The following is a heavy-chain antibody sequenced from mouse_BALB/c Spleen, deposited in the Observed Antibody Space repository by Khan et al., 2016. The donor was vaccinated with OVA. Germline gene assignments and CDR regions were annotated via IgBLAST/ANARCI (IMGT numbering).Heavy chain of an antibody. Sequence: QVQLQQSGPELVKPGASVKMSCKASGYTFTDYVMNWVKQRNGQGLEWIGQIYPGSDSTYYNEKFKGKGTLTADRSSSTAYMQLSNLTSEDSAVYFCARAGWDVFAYWGQGTLVTVSA. CDR3: ARAGWDVFAY. CDR1: GYTFTDYV. V-gene: IGHV1-77*01. D-gene: IGHD4-1*01. J-gene: IGHJ3*01. CDR2: IYPGSDST.